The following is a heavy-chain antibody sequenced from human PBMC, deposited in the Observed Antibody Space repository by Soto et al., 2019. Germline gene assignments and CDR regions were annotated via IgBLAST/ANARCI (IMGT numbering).Heavy chain of an antibody. V-gene: IGHV4-31*03. Sequence: SETLSLTCTVSGGSISSGGYYWSWIRQHPGKGLEWIGYIYYSGSTYYNPSLKSRVTISVGTSKNQFSLKLSSVTAADTAVYYCARGVYSSSWYYYYYGMDVWGQGTTVTVSS. D-gene: IGHD6-13*01. CDR3: ARGVYSSSWYYYYYGMDV. CDR1: GGSISSGGYY. J-gene: IGHJ6*02. CDR2: IYYSGST.